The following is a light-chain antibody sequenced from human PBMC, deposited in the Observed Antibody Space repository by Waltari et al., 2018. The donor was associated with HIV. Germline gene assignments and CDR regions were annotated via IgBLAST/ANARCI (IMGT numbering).Light chain of an antibody. CDR2: DND. V-gene: IGLV1-51*01. CDR1: SSNIGNNY. J-gene: IGLJ3*02. CDR3: GTWDARLTIGV. Sequence: QSVLMQPPSVSAAPGQRVTISCSGSSSNIGNNYVSWYQQLPGTAPKLIIFDNDKRPSGIPDRLSGSRSGTSATLVITGVQTGDEANYYCGTWDARLTIGVFGGGTTLTVL.